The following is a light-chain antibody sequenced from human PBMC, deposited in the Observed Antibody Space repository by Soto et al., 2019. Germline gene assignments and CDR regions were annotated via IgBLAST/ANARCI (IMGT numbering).Light chain of an antibody. V-gene: IGLV1-44*01. J-gene: IGLJ2*01. CDR3: AAWDDSLNGVV. Sequence: QSVLTQPPSASGTPGQRVTISCSGSSSNIGSNTVNWYQQLPGTAPKLLIYSNNQRPSGVPDRFSGSKSGTSASLAISGLQSEDDADYYCAAWDDSLNGVVVGGGTKLTVL. CDR2: SNN. CDR1: SSNIGSNT.